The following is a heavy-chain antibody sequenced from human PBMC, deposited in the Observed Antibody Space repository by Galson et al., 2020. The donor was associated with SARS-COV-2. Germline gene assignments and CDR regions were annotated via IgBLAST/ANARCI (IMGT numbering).Heavy chain of an antibody. D-gene: IGHD3-16*01. J-gene: IGHJ4*02. CDR1: GDRVSSNSAA. Sequence: SQTLLLTCAISGDRVSSNSAAWNWIRQSPSRGLEWLGRTYYRSYWKSDYAISVRSRITINTDPSKNQFSLQLNSVTPDDSAVYYCVTGGAEGGFFEYWGQGTLVTVSS. CDR2: TYYRSYWKS. CDR3: VTGGAEGGFFEY. V-gene: IGHV6-1*01.